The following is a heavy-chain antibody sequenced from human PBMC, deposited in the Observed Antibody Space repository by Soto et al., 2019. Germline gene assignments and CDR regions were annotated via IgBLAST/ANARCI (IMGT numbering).Heavy chain of an antibody. J-gene: IGHJ3*02. CDR3: ARTDYGGNSQHAFDI. CDR2: ISSSSSYI. Sequence: VQLQQWGAGLLKPSETLSLTCAVYGGSFSGYYWSWIRQPPGKGLEWVSSISSSSSYIYYADSVKGRFTISRDNAKNSLYLQMNSLRAEDTAVYYCARTDYGGNSQHAFDIWGQGTMVTVSS. D-gene: IGHD4-17*01. CDR1: GGSFSGYY. V-gene: IGHV3-21*01.